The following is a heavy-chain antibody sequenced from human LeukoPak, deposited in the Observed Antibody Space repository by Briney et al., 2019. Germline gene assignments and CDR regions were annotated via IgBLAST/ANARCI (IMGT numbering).Heavy chain of an antibody. CDR1: GFTFSSYA. J-gene: IGHJ6*03. D-gene: IGHD6-6*01. V-gene: IGHV3-30*14. CDR2: ISYDGSNK. CDR3: ARTKYSSSSGLYYYYYYMDV. Sequence: GGSLRLSCAASGFTFSSYAMHWVRQAPGKGLEWVAVISYDGSNKYYADSVKGRFTISRDNSKNTLYLQMNSLRAEDTAVYYCARTKYSSSSGLYYYYYYMDVWGKGTTVTVSS.